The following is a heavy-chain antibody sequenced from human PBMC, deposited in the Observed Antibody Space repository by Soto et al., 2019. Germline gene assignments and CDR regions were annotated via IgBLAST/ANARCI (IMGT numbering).Heavy chain of an antibody. CDR3: ARGKGIVVVVAALFRSFALDV. Sequence: TGGSLRLSCAASGFTFSSYAMHWVRQAPGKGLEWVAVISYDGSNKYYADSVKGRFTISRDNSKNTLYLQMNSLRAEDTAVYYCARGKGIVVVVAALFRSFALDVWGQGTTVTVS. V-gene: IGHV3-30-3*01. J-gene: IGHJ6*02. CDR2: ISYDGSNK. D-gene: IGHD2-15*01. CDR1: GFTFSSYA.